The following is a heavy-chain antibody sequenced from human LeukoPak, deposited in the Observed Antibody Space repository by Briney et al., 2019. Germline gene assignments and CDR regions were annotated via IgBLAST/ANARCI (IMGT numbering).Heavy chain of an antibody. D-gene: IGHD6-6*01. CDR3: ARGGTTGRSSLLGWFNP. CDR2: MNPDSGTT. V-gene: IGHV1-8*01. CDR1: GYTFTIFD. J-gene: IGHJ5*02. Sequence: AASVKVFCKASGYTFTIFDINWVRQASGQGLEWMGWMNPDSGTTGYAQKFQGRVTMTRDTSMSTAYKELSSLGFEDTAVYYCARGGTTGRSSLLGWFNPWGQGTLVTVSS.